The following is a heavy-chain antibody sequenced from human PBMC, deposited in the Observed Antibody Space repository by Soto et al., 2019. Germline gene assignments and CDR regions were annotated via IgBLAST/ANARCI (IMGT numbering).Heavy chain of an antibody. D-gene: IGHD6-19*01. V-gene: IGHV4-59*01. Sequence: QVQLRESGPGLVKPSETLSLTCTVSGGSITSFYWSWVRQPPGKGLEWIGYIYYNGNTNYNPSLKSRVTIAVDTSKNQFSLNLSSVTAADTAVYYCPRGSSGWFPRPLDYWGQGTLVTVSS. CDR2: IYYNGNT. J-gene: IGHJ4*02. CDR1: GGSITSFY. CDR3: PRGSSGWFPRPLDY.